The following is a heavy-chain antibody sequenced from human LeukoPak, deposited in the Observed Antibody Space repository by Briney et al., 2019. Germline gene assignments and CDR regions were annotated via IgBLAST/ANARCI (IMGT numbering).Heavy chain of an antibody. Sequence: PGGSLRLSCAASEFSVKYNYMTWVRQAPGKGLEWVSLLYSAGSTNYADSVKGRFTISRDDSKNTVYLQMNSLRAEDTAMYYCTRERGSGGYHPFDPWGQGTLVTVSS. CDR2: LYSAGST. V-gene: IGHV3-53*01. CDR3: TRERGSGGYHPFDP. CDR1: EFSVKYNY. D-gene: IGHD3-10*01. J-gene: IGHJ5*02.